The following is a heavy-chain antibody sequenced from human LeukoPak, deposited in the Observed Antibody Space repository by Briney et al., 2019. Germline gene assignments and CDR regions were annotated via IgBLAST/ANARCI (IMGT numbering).Heavy chain of an antibody. CDR1: GGTFSSYA. Sequence: GASMKVSCKASGGTFSSYAISWVRQAPGQGLEWTGGIIPIFGTANYAQKFQGRVTITADESTSTAYMELSSLRSEDTAVYYCARGGSTSCCPRTTREYYYYGMDVWGKGTTVTVSS. J-gene: IGHJ6*04. CDR3: ARGGSTSCCPRTTREYYYYGMDV. D-gene: IGHD2-2*01. V-gene: IGHV1-69*13. CDR2: IIPIFGTA.